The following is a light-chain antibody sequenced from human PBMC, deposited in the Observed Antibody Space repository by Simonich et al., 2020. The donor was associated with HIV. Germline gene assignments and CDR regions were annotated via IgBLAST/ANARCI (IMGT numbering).Light chain of an antibody. J-gene: IGKJ1*01. CDR3: QQYYSTPPT. CDR1: RSVLYSSNNTND. CDR2: WAS. V-gene: IGKV4-1*01. Sequence: EIVMTQSPDSLAVSLGERATVNCRSSRSVLYSSNNTNDLAWYQKKPGQPPKLLIYWASTRESGVPDRFSASGSGTDFTLTISSLQAEDVAIYYCQQYYSTPPTFGQGTKVEIK.